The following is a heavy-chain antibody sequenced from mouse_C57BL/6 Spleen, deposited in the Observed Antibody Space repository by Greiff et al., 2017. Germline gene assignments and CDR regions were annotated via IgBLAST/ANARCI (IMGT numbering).Heavy chain of an antibody. J-gene: IGHJ3*01. CDR1: GFTFSSYG. V-gene: IGHV5-6*02. CDR3: ARRSYGNFAY. D-gene: IGHD2-1*01. Sequence: EVKLVESGGDLVKPGGSLKLSCAASGFTFSSYGMSWVRQTPDKRLEWVATISSGGSYTYYPDSVKGRVTISRDNAKNTLYLQMSSLKSEDTAMYYCARRSYGNFAYWGQGTLVTVSA. CDR2: ISSGGSYT.